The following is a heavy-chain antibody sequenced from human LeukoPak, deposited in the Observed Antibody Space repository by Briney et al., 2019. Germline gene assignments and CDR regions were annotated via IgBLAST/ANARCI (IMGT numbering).Heavy chain of an antibody. J-gene: IGHJ4*02. CDR2: IWYDGSNK. V-gene: IGHV3-33*01. CDR1: GITFRSYG. D-gene: IGHD6-13*01. Sequence: GGSLRLSCAASGITFRSYGMHWVRQAPGKGLEWVAFIWYDGSNKYYADSVKGRFTISRDNSKNTLYLQMNSLRAEDTAVYYCARPQGGSSWSVIDYWGQGTLVTVSS. CDR3: ARPQGGSSWSVIDY.